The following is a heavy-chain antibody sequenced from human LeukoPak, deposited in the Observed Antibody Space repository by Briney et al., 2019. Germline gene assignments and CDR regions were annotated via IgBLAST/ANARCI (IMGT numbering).Heavy chain of an antibody. Sequence: GGSLRLSCAASGFTFDDFGMTWVRQAPGKGLEWVSGINWNGGGTGYADSVKGRFTISRNNAKKILYLQMNSLRVEDTAVYYCARWELSGRVMERLSWIDHWGQGALVTVSS. CDR3: ARWELSGRVMERLSWIDH. D-gene: IGHD3-16*02. CDR2: INWNGGGT. V-gene: IGHV3-20*04. CDR1: GFTFDDFG. J-gene: IGHJ4*02.